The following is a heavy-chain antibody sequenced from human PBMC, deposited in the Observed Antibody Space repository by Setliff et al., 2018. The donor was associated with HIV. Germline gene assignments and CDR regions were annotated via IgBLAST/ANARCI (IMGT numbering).Heavy chain of an antibody. D-gene: IGHD2-15*01. CDR1: GFRFSDYG. CDR2: IYSDGST. Sequence: GGSLRLSCTTSGFRFSDYGMSWVRQAPGKGLEWVSTIYSDGSTYHADSVKGRFTLSRDNSKNTLYLQMNSLTPEDTAVYYCAKDGISGGAYPPYYFDYWGHGTLVTVS. J-gene: IGHJ4*01. V-gene: IGHV3-53*05. CDR3: AKDGISGGAYPPYYFDY.